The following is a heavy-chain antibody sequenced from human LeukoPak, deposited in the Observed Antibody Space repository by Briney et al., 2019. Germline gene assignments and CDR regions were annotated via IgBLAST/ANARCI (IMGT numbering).Heavy chain of an antibody. V-gene: IGHV4-34*01. D-gene: IGHD4-17*01. CDR2: INHSGST. CDR3: ARANGDYTLDAFDI. J-gene: IGHJ3*02. CDR1: GGSISSYY. Sequence: SETLSLTCTVSGGSISSYYWSWIRQPPGKGLEWIGEINHSGSTNYNPSLESRVTISVDTSKNQFSLKLSSVTAADTAVYYCARANGDYTLDAFDIWGQGTMVTVSS.